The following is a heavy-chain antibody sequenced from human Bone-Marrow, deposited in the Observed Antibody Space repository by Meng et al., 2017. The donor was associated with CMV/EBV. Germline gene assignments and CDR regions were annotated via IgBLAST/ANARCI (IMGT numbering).Heavy chain of an antibody. V-gene: IGHV3-30*04. J-gene: IGHJ4*02. CDR1: GFIFSNYA. D-gene: IGHD6-19*01. CDR3: ARDRVRRAEVVAGHPEY. Sequence: GESLKISCAASGFIFSNYALYWVRQAPGKVLESVAVISSDGTNKLHADSVEGRFTISRDNSKNTLYLQISSLRAEDTAVYYCARDRVRRAEVVAGHPEYWGQGTLVTVSS. CDR2: ISSDGTNK.